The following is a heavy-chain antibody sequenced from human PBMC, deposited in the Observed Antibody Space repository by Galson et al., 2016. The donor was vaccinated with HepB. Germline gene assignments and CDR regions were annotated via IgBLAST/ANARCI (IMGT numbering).Heavy chain of an antibody. D-gene: IGHD2/OR15-2a*01. J-gene: IGHJ5*02. Sequence: ETLSLTCSVSGDSITTSRNYWGWVRLSPGEGLEWIGSMFSSGNTYSNPTLKNRVAMSADTSRNQFPLRLASVTTADSALYYCAKHKGRNWFDPWGRGTLVIVSS. V-gene: IGHV4-39*01. CDR3: AKHKGRNWFDP. CDR1: GDSITTSRNY. CDR2: MFSSGNT.